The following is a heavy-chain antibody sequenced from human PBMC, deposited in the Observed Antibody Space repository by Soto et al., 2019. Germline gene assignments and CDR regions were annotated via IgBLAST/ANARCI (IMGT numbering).Heavy chain of an antibody. D-gene: IGHD2-15*01. Sequence: PGESLKISCKASGYNFTNYWITWVRRVPGKGLEGVGRIDPHGSYTKYSPSFDPHLTLSLAQSIATPSLPLHNLKASATAIHYFARLYCATECRQYFFDHWGQGSLVTVSS. V-gene: IGHV5-10-1*01. CDR1: GYNFTNYW. CDR2: IDPHGSYT. J-gene: IGHJ4*02. CDR3: ARLYCATECRQYFFDH.